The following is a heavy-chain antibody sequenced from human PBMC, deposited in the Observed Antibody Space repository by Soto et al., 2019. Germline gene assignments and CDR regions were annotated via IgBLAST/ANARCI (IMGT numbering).Heavy chain of an antibody. D-gene: IGHD3-22*01. CDR1: GGSFSGYY. V-gene: IGHV4-34*01. J-gene: IGHJ4*02. CDR3: ARPLKLYYYDSKNTKIEIDY. Sequence: NPSETLSLTCAVYGGSFSGYYWSWIRQPPGKGLEWIGEINHSGSTNYNPSLKSRVTISVDTSKNQFSLKLSSVTAADTAVYYCARPLKLYYYDSKNTKIEIDYWGQGTLVTVSS. CDR2: INHSGST.